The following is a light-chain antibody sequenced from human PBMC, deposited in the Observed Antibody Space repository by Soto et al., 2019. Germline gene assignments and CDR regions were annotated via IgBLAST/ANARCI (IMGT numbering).Light chain of an antibody. Sequence: DIVLMQSPGTLSLSPGERATLSCRASQSVRNSYLAWYQQKPGQAPRLLIYGASSRATGIPDRFSGSGSGTDFTLTISRLVPEYSGVYYCHLFGSSIPHTFGQGTRLKI. CDR3: HLFGSSIPHT. CDR1: QSVRNSY. V-gene: IGKV3-20*01. CDR2: GAS. J-gene: IGKJ5*01.